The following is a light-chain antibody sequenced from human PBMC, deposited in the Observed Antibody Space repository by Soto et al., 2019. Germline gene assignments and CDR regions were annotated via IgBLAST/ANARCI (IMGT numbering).Light chain of an antibody. CDR3: QQYGSSPAT. CDR2: GAS. Sequence: EIVLTQSPGTLSLSPGERATLSCRASQSVSSSYLAWYQQKPGQAPRLLIYGASSRATGIPDRFSGSGSGTDFTLTISRLEPEDFAVYYGQQYGSSPATFGQGTEVEIK. V-gene: IGKV3-20*01. CDR1: QSVSSSY. J-gene: IGKJ1*01.